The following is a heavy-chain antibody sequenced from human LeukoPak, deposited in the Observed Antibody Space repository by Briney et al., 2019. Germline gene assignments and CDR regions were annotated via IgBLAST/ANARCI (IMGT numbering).Heavy chain of an antibody. CDR1: GFTFSSYV. Sequence: GSLRLSCAASGFTFSSYVMNWVRQAPGKGLEWVSAISDRGVSTYYADSVKGRFTMSRDNSKNMLYLQMNSLTAEDTAVYYCVRAITMIVVVDFDYWGQGTLVTVSS. CDR2: ISDRGVST. D-gene: IGHD3-22*01. J-gene: IGHJ4*02. CDR3: VRAITMIVVVDFDY. V-gene: IGHV3-23*01.